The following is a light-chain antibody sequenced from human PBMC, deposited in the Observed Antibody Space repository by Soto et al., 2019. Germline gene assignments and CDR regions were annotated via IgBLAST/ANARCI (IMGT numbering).Light chain of an antibody. CDR2: AAS. V-gene: IGKV3-15*01. Sequence: EMILTQSPATLSVSPGGRATLSCRASQSLTNNLAWYQQKPGQAPRLLIYAASTRANGIPARFSGSGSGTDFTLDISRLQSEDFSVYHRPHRGTFGQGTKVEI. J-gene: IGKJ1*01. CDR3: PHRGT. CDR1: QSLTNN.